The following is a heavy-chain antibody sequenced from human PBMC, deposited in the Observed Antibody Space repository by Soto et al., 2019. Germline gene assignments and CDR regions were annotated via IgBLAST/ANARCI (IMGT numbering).Heavy chain of an antibody. CDR1: GFSFTNYG. D-gene: IGHD1-26*01. CDR3: TRDPYGGSRYYFDS. CDR2: IWYDGSNK. Sequence: GGSLRLSCAASGFSFTNYGMHWVRQAPGKGLEWVAVIWYDGSNKYYAGSVKGRFAISKDNSQNTLYLQMNNLRPEDTAVYYCTRDPYGGSRYYFDSWGQGTLVTVSS. J-gene: IGHJ4*02. V-gene: IGHV3-33*01.